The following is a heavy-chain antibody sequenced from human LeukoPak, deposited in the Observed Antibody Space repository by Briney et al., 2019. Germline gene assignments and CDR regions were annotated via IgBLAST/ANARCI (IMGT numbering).Heavy chain of an antibody. CDR3: ARQIYDFWSGYRSTYYYYYMDV. J-gene: IGHJ6*03. CDR1: GGSTSSYY. Sequence: PSETLSLTCTVSGGSTSSYYWSWIRQPPGKGLEWIGYIYTSGSTNYNPSLKSRVTISVDTSKNQFSLKLSSVTAADTAVYYCARQIYDFWSGYRSTYYYYYMDVWGKGTTVTVSS. V-gene: IGHV4-4*09. D-gene: IGHD3-3*01. CDR2: IYTSGST.